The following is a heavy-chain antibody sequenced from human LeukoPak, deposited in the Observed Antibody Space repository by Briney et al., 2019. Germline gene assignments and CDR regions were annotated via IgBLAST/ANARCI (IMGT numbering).Heavy chain of an antibody. V-gene: IGHV4-4*07. CDR2: IYTSGST. Sequence: SETLSLTCTVSGGSISSYYWSWIRQPAGKGLEWIGRIYTSGSTNYNPSLKSRVTMSVDTSKNQFSLKLSSVTAADTAVYYCARDRRCCSSTSCFSGFDYWGQGTLVTVSS. CDR1: GGSISSYY. CDR3: ARDRRCCSSTSCFSGFDY. D-gene: IGHD2-2*01. J-gene: IGHJ4*02.